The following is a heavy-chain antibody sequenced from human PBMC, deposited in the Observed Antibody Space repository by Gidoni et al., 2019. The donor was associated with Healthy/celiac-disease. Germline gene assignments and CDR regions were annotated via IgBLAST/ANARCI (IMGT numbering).Heavy chain of an antibody. D-gene: IGHD3-22*01. CDR3: ARDSSGYFDAFDI. Sequence: EVQLVESGGGLVQPGGSLRLSCAASGFTFSSYSMNWVRQAPGKGLEFVSAISSSSSYIYYADSVKGRFTISRDNAKNSLYLQMNSLRAEDTAVYYWARDSSGYFDAFDIWGQGTMVTVSS. CDR1: GFTFSSYS. CDR2: ISSSSSYI. J-gene: IGHJ3*02. V-gene: IGHV3-21*01.